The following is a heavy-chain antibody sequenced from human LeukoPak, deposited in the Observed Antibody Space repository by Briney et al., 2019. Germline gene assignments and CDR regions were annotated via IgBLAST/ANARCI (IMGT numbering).Heavy chain of an antibody. CDR2: ISYDGSNK. CDR3: ARSDDRLPYYFDY. V-gene: IGHV3-30*07. J-gene: IGHJ4*02. CDR1: GFTFSSYA. Sequence: PGGSLRLSCAASGFTFSSYAMHWVRQAPGKGLEWVAVISYDGSNKYYADSVKGRFTISRDNSKNTLYLQMNSLRAEDTAVYYCARSDDRLPYYFDYWGQGTLVTVSS. D-gene: IGHD3-22*01.